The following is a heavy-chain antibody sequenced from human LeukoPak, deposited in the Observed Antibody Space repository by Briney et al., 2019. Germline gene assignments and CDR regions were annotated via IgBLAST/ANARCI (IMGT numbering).Heavy chain of an antibody. J-gene: IGHJ4*02. CDR1: GYTFTGYY. V-gene: IGHV1-2*02. CDR3: ARAPTMARGVSSHTDY. CDR2: INPNSGGT. Sequence: ASVKVSCKASGYTFTGYYMHWVRQAPGQGLEWMGWINPNSGGTNYAQKFQGRVTMTRDTSISTAYMELSRLRSDDTAVYYCARAPTMARGVSSHTDYWGQGTLVTVSS. D-gene: IGHD3-10*01.